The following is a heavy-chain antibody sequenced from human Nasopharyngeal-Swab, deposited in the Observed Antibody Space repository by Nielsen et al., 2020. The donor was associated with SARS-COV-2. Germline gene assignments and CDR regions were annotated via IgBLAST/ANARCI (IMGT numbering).Heavy chain of an antibody. CDR3: ARGGSSFPFDY. CDR2: IKQDGSGS. CDR1: GITFSKFY. Sequence: GESLKISCAASGITFSKFYMSWVRQAAGKGLEWVANIKQDGSGSYYVDSVKGRFTISRDDANNSLYLQMNSLRAGDTGVYYCARGGSSFPFDYWGPGTLVTVSS. J-gene: IGHJ4*02. D-gene: IGHD6-13*01. V-gene: IGHV3-7*01.